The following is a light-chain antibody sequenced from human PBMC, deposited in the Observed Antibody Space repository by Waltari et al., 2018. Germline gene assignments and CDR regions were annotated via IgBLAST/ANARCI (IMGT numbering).Light chain of an antibody. V-gene: IGKV3-15*01. CDR2: GAS. CDR1: QRVSSN. Sequence: EIVMTQSPATLSVSPGERATLSCRASQRVSSNLAWYQQKPGQAPRLLIYGASTRATGIPARFSGSGSGTEVTLTISSLQSEDFAVYYCQQYNNWSITFGQGTRLEIK. CDR3: QQYNNWSIT. J-gene: IGKJ5*01.